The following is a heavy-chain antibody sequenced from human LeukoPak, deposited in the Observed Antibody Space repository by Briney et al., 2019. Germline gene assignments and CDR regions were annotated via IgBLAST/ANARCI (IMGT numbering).Heavy chain of an antibody. D-gene: IGHD1-1*01. Sequence: PSETLSLTCAVYGGSFSGYYWSWIRQPPGKGLEWIGEINHSGSTNYNPSLMSRVTISVDTSKNQFSLKLSSVTAADTAVYYCARGRMRTTGTTDAFDIWGQGTMVTVSS. CDR3: ARGRMRTTGTTDAFDI. CDR2: INHSGST. V-gene: IGHV4-34*01. CDR1: GGSFSGYY. J-gene: IGHJ3*02.